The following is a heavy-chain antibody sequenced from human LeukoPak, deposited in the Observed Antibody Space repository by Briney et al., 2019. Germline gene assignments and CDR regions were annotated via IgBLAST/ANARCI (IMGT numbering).Heavy chain of an antibody. CDR3: ARTFLNEVRAFDI. Sequence: GGSLRLSRAASGFTFSSYGMHWVRQAPGKGLEWVAVISYDGSNKYYADSVKGRFTISRDNSKNTLYPQMNSLRAEDTAVYYCARTFLNEVRAFDIWGQGTMVTVSS. D-gene: IGHD3-10*01. CDR1: GFTFSSYG. J-gene: IGHJ3*02. V-gene: IGHV3-30*03. CDR2: ISYDGSNK.